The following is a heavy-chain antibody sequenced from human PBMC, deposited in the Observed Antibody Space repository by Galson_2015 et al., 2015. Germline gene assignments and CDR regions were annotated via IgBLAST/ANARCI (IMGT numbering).Heavy chain of an antibody. CDR3: VRDTGWGFDY. V-gene: IGHV6-1*01. CDR2: TYYRSKWGN. CDR1: GDSVSNSDAS. D-gene: IGHD1-14*01. J-gene: IGHJ4*02. Sequence: CAISGDSVSNSDASWNWIRQSPSRGLEWLGRTYYRSKWGNDYAVSVKGRITIKPDTSKNHFSLQLNSVTPEDTAVYYCVRDTGWGFDYLGQGALVTVSS.